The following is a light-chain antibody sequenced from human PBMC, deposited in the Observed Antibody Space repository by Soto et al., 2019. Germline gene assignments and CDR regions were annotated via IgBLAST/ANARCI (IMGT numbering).Light chain of an antibody. V-gene: IGKV3-15*01. CDR1: QSVYSN. J-gene: IGKJ5*01. Sequence: EIVLTQSPGTLSLSPGERATLSCRASQSVYSNLAWYQQKPGQAPRPLIYGASTRATGIPARFSGSGSGKQLTLTITSLQSEDFAVYYCQQYNNWPITFGQGTRLEI. CDR2: GAS. CDR3: QQYNNWPIT.